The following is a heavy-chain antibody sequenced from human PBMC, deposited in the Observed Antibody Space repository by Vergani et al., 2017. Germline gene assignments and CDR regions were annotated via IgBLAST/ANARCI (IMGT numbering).Heavy chain of an antibody. V-gene: IGHV1-18*01. J-gene: IGHJ6*02. CDR2: ISAYNGNT. CDR1: GYTFTSSG. D-gene: IGHD3-10*01. Sequence: QVQLVQSGAEVKKPGASVKVSCKASGYTFTSSGISWVRQAPGQGLEWMGWISAYNGNTNYAQKIQGRVTMTTDTSTSTAYMELRSLRSDDTAVYYCARSMVRGVIIPLARYYYYGMDVWGQGTTVTVSS. CDR3: ARSMVRGVIIPLARYYYYGMDV.